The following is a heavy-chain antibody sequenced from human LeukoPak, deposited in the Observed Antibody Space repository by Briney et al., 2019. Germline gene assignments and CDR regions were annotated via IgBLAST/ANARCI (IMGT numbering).Heavy chain of an antibody. D-gene: IGHD2-2*02. CDR3: AAVPAAIGYFDY. CDR2: IYTSGST. Sequence: SETLSLTCTVSGGSISSYYWSWIRQPPGKGLEWIGYIYTSGSTNYNPSLKSRVTISVDTSKNQFSPKLSSVTAADTAVYYCAAVPAAIGYFDYWGQGTLATVSS. J-gene: IGHJ4*02. V-gene: IGHV4-4*09. CDR1: GGSISSYY.